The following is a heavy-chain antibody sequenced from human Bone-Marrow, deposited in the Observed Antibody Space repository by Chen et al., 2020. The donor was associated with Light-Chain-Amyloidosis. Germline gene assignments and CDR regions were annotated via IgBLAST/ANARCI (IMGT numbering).Heavy chain of an antibody. V-gene: IGHV3-23*04. CDR1: GFNFSSFG. D-gene: IGHD3-10*01. J-gene: IGHJ4*02. Sequence: EVQLVESGGGLVQLGGSLRPPCATSGFNFSSFGMSWVRQAPGKGLEWVSTVSGSTVSTYYAGAVKGRFIISRDNSKSTLYLQMNSLRAGDTAVYFCTRKGGYFDFWGQGSLVTVSS. CDR3: TRKGGYFDF. CDR2: VSGSTVST.